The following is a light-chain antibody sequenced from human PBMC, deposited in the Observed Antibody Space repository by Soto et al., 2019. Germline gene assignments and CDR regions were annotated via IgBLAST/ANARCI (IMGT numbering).Light chain of an antibody. CDR1: QVISSF. Sequence: IQLTQSPSSLSGSVGDRVTITCRASQVISSFLAWYQQKPGKAPNLLIYAASTLQSGVPSRFSGGGSGTDFTLTIDRLQPEDFATYYCQQVDVYPSTFGGGTKVDIK. J-gene: IGKJ4*01. V-gene: IGKV1-9*01. CDR2: AAS. CDR3: QQVDVYPST.